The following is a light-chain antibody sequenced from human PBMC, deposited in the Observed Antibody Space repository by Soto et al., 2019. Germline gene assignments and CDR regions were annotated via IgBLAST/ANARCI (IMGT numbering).Light chain of an antibody. CDR1: SSVVGGYNY. J-gene: IGLJ3*02. V-gene: IGLV2-14*01. Sequence: QSVLTQPASVSGSPGQSITISCTGTSSVVGGYNYVSWYQQHPGKAPKLMIYEVSNRPSGVSNRFSGSKSGNTASLTISGLQAEDEADYYCSSYTSSNTHWVFGGGTKLTVL. CDR3: SSYTSSNTHWV. CDR2: EVS.